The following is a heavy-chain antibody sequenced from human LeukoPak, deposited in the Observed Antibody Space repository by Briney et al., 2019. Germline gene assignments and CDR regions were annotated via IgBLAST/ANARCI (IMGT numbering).Heavy chain of an antibody. CDR2: INAYNGNT. CDR3: ASGPVEQWLETYYYYGMDV. V-gene: IGHV1-18*01. D-gene: IGHD6-19*01. CDR1: GYTFTSYG. J-gene: IGHJ6*02. Sequence: ASVKVSCKASGYTFTSYGISWVRQAPGQGLEWMGWINAYNGNTNSAQKLQGRVTMTTDTSTSTAYMELSSLRSEDTAVYYYASGPVEQWLETYYYYGMDVWGQGTTVTVSS.